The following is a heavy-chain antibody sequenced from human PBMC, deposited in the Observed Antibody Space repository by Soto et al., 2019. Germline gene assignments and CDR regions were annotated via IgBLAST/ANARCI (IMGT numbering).Heavy chain of an antibody. CDR1: RGSIRSYF. V-gene: IGHV4-59*01. CDR2: KYDTGST. J-gene: IGHJ4*02. CDR3: ARGWSSSWPY. D-gene: IGHD6-13*01. Sequence: SERLYRACTVSRGSIRSYFGTWIRQAPGKGLEWIAFKYDTGSTNYNPSLKGRVSISVDASKNQISLTVNSVTAADTAVYYCARGWSSSWPYWGQGILVTVSS.